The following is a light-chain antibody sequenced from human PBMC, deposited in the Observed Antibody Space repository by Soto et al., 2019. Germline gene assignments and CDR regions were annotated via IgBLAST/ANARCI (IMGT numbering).Light chain of an antibody. CDR3: QQYDSSPVT. CDR1: QSVSSSY. V-gene: IGKV3-20*01. CDR2: GAS. Sequence: EIVLTQSPGTLSLSPGERATLSCRASQSVSSSYLAWYQQKPGQATRLLIYGASSRATGIPDRFSGSGSGTDFPLTISRLEPEDFAVYYCQQYDSSPVTFGQGTKVEIK. J-gene: IGKJ1*01.